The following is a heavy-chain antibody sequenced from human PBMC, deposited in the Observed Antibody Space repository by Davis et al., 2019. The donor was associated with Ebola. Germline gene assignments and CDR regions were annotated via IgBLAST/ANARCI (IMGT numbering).Heavy chain of an antibody. CDR2: IYHSGST. J-gene: IGHJ6*02. V-gene: IGHV4-38-2*01. CDR1: GFTVSSNY. CDR3: ARFGIVLVGYYYGMDV. Sequence: ESLKISCAASGFTVSSNYMSWVRQAPGKGLEWIGSIYHSGSTYYNPSLKSRVTISVDTSKNQFSLKLSSVTAADTAVYYCARFGIVLVGYYYGMDVWGQGTTVTVSS. D-gene: IGHD2-2*01.